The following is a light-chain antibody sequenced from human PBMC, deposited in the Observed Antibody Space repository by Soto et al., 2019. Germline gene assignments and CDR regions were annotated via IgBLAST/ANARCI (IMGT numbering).Light chain of an antibody. J-gene: IGKJ5*01. CDR3: QQAASFPIT. Sequence: DIQMTQCPSSLSASVGDRVTITFRASQSISSYLNWYQQKPGKAPKLLIYAASSLQSGVPSRFSGSGSGTDFTLTISSLQPEDFATYYCQQAASFPITFGQGTRLEI. V-gene: IGKV1-39*01. CDR1: QSISSY. CDR2: AAS.